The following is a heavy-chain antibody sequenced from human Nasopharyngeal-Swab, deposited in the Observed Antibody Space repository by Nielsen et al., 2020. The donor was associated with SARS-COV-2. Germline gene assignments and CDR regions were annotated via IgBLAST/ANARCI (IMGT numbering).Heavy chain of an antibody. V-gene: IGHV3-21*04. Sequence: GESLKISCAASGFTFSNYAMSWVRQAPGKGLEWVSSISSSSSYIYYADSVKGRFTISRDNAKNSLYLQMNSLRAEDTAVYYCARVAWDIVVVVAAGAPDYWGQGTLVTVSS. CDR3: ARVAWDIVVVVAAGAPDY. CDR2: ISSSSSYI. CDR1: GFTFSNYA. D-gene: IGHD2-15*01. J-gene: IGHJ4*02.